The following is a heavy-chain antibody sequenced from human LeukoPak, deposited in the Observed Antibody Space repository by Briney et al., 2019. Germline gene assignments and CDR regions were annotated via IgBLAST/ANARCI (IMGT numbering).Heavy chain of an antibody. CDR3: ARVGYSSSFDL. V-gene: IGHV3-11*04. J-gene: IGHJ4*02. Sequence: PGGSLRLSCAASGFTFSDYYMSWVRQAPGKGLEWVSYISDNTGTIYYADSVQGRFTISRDNAKNSLFLQMNSLRAEDTAVYYCARVGYSSSFDLWGQGTLVTVSS. D-gene: IGHD6-13*01. CDR2: ISDNTGTI. CDR1: GFTFSDYY.